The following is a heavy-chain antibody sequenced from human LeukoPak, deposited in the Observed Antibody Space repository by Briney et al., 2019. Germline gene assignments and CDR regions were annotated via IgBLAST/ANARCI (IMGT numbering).Heavy chain of an antibody. CDR3: ANFFGNNFGY. CDR2: SRNKANSYTT. J-gene: IGHJ4*02. CDR1: GLTFSDHY. D-gene: IGHD5-24*01. Sequence: GGSLRLSCAASGLTFSDHYMDCVRQAPGKGLEWVGRSRNKANSYTTEYAASVEGRFTISRDDSKNSLYLQMNSLKTEDTAVYYCANFFGNNFGYWGQGTLVTVSS. V-gene: IGHV3-72*01.